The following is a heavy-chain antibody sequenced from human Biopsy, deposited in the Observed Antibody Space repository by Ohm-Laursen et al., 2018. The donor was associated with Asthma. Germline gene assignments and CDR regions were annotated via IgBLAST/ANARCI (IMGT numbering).Heavy chain of an antibody. J-gene: IGHJ4*03. CDR1: GFAVSRDH. CDR3: ARGYSSNWSHYDFGF. CDR2: IYRGGTS. D-gene: IGHD2-2*01. Sequence: SLRLSRTASGFAVSRDHMFWVRQAPGKGLEWVLVIYRGGTSHTSDSVRGRFTISRDCSKNTLYLQMHSLRAEDTAVDYCARGYSSNWSHYDFGFWGQGTLVTVSS. V-gene: IGHV3-53*01.